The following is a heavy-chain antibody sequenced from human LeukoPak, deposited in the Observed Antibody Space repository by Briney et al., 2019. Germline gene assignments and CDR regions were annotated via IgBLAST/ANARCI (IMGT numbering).Heavy chain of an antibody. CDR2: ISSSGSTI. V-gene: IGHV3-48*03. CDR3: ARAKPKNMVRGLIMRRESRYYFDY. D-gene: IGHD3-10*01. CDR1: GFTFSSYE. Sequence: PGGSLRLSCAASGFTFSSYEMNWVRQAPGKGLEWVSYISSSGSTIYYADSVKGRFTISRDNAKNSLYLQMNSLRAEDTALYYCARAKPKNMVRGLIMRRESRYYFDYWGQGTLVTVSS. J-gene: IGHJ4*02.